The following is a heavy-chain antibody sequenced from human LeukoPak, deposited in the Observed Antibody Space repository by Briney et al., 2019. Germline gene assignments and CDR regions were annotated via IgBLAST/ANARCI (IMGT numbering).Heavy chain of an antibody. CDR1: GFTFTAYY. V-gene: IGHV1-2*02. CDR2: INPHSGGT. Sequence: ASVKVSCKASGFTFTAYYIHWVRQAPGQGLEWMGYINPHSGGTSSPQKFQGRVTMTTDTSIRAAYMELSSLISDDTAMYYCVREGNELLSKNFDYWGQGTLV. CDR3: VREGNELLSKNFDY. D-gene: IGHD2-21*02. J-gene: IGHJ4*02.